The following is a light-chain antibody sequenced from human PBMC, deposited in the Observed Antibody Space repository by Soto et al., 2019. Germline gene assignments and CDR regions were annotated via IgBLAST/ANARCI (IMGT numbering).Light chain of an antibody. CDR3: QQSYNTPWT. CDR1: QTISNF. J-gene: IGKJ1*01. CDR2: TAS. Sequence: DIQMTQSPSSLSASVGDRVTITCRASQTISNFLNWYQQKPGKAPKLLIYTASSLQSRVPSRFSGTRSGTDFTLIISSLQPEDFATYYCQQSYNTPWTFGQGTKVDIK. V-gene: IGKV1-39*01.